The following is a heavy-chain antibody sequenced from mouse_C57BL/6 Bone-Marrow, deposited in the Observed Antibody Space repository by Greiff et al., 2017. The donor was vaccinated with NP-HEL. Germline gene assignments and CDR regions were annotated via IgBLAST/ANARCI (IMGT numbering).Heavy chain of an antibody. CDR1: GYTFTSYG. D-gene: IGHD1-1*01. Sequence: QVQLQQSGAELVRPGASVKLSCKASGYTFTSYGISWVKQRTGQGLEWIGEIYPRSGNTYYNEKFKGKATLTADKSSSTASMELRSLTSADSAVFFYDTVLRYGSFAYWGQGTSVTVSA. CDR2: IYPRSGNT. J-gene: IGHJ4*01. CDR3: DTVLRYGSFAY. V-gene: IGHV1-81*01.